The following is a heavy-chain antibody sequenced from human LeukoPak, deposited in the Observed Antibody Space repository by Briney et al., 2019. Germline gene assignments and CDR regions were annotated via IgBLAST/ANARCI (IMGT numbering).Heavy chain of an antibody. Sequence: GGSLRLSCAASGFTFSSYEMNWVRQAPGKGLEWVSSISSSSSYIYYADSVKGRFTISRDNAKNSLYLQMNSLRAEDTAVYYCARVLHKRNYDSSVYYGYWGQGTLVTVSS. CDR3: ARVLHKRNYDSSVYYGY. V-gene: IGHV3-21*01. J-gene: IGHJ4*02. CDR2: ISSSSSYI. D-gene: IGHD3-22*01. CDR1: GFTFSSYE.